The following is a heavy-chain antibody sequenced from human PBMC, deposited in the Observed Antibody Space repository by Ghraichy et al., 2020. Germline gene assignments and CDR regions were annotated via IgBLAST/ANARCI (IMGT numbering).Heavy chain of an antibody. V-gene: IGHV1-2*06. CDR2: INPNSGGT. Sequence: ASVKVSCKASGYTFTGYYMHWVRQAPGQGLEWMGRINPNSGGTNYAQKFQGRVTMTRDTSISTAYMELSRLRSDDTAVYYCAREPPWGTGNDAFDIWGQGTMVTVSS. J-gene: IGHJ3*02. D-gene: IGHD7-27*01. CDR1: GYTFTGYY. CDR3: AREPPWGTGNDAFDI.